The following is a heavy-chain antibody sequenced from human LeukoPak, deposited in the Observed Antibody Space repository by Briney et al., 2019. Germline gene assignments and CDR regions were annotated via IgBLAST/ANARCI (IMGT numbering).Heavy chain of an antibody. V-gene: IGHV3-66*01. J-gene: IGHJ4*02. CDR3: ARAVVGTSCYGY. CDR2: IYAGGST. CDR1: GFTFSSNC. Sequence: PGGSLRLSCAASGFTFSSNCMSWVRQAPGKGLEWVSVIYAGGSTHYADSVKGRFTISRDNSKNTLYLQMNSLPAEGTAVYYCARAVVGTSCYGYWGQGTLVTVSS. D-gene: IGHD2-2*01.